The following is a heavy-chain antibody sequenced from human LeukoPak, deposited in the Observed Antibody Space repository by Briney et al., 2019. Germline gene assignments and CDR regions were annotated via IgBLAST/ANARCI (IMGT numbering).Heavy chain of an antibody. CDR2: IIPIFGTA. CDR3: ARDYGIVGVPPYYFDY. CDR1: GGTFSSYA. Sequence: SVKVSCKASGGTFSSYAISWVRQAPGQGLEWMGRIIPIFGTANYAQKFQGRVTITTDESTSTAYMELSSLRSEDTAVYYCARDYGIVGVPPYYFDYWGQGTLVTVSS. J-gene: IGHJ4*02. V-gene: IGHV1-69*05. D-gene: IGHD1-26*01.